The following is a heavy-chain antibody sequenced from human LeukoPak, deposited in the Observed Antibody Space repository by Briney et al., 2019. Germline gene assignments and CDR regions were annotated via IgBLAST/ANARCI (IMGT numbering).Heavy chain of an antibody. Sequence: GESLKISCKGSGYSFTSYWIGWVRQMSGKGLEWMGIIYPGDSDTRYSPSFQGQVTIPADKSISTAYLQWSSLKASDTAMYYCVVGATTHYYYYGMDVWGQGTTVTVSS. V-gene: IGHV5-51*01. CDR3: VVGATTHYYYYGMDV. CDR2: IYPGDSDT. D-gene: IGHD1-26*01. J-gene: IGHJ6*02. CDR1: GYSFTSYW.